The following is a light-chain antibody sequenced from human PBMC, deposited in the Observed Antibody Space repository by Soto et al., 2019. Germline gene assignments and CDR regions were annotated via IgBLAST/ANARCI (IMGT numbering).Light chain of an antibody. J-gene: IGKJ1*01. Sequence: EIVLTQSPGTLSLSPGERTTLSRRAIQSVSSSYLAWYQQKPGQAPRLLVYGASSRATDIPDRFSGSGSGTDFTLTISRLEPEDFAVYYCQQYGSSPRTFGQGTKVEVK. CDR2: GAS. CDR3: QQYGSSPRT. CDR1: QSVSSSY. V-gene: IGKV3-20*01.